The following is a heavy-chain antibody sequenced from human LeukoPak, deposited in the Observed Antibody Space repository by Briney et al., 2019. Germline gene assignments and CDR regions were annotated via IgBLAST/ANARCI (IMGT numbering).Heavy chain of an antibody. J-gene: IGHJ4*02. CDR3: ARAYSRTPGDYYFDS. V-gene: IGHV4-38-2*01. Sequence: PSETLSLTCAVSGFFISSGYYWGWIRQPLGKGLEWIASIYRNGNTFYNPSLQSRVTISVDTSRNQISLQLGSATAADTAVYYCARAYSRTPGDYYFDSWGQGTVVTVSS. D-gene: IGHD4-11*01. CDR1: GFFISSGYY. CDR2: IYRNGNT.